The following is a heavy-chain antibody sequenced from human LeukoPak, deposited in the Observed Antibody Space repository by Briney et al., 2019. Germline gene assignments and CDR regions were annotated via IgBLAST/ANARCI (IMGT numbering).Heavy chain of an antibody. J-gene: IGHJ4*02. CDR1: GYTFTGYY. V-gene: IGHV1-2*06. D-gene: IGHD3-3*01. Sequence: ASVKVSCKASGYTFTGYYMHWGRQAPGQGLGWMGRINPNSGGTNYAQKFQGRVTMTRDTSISTAYMELSRLRSDDTAVYYCARTRSTIFGVVSRNYFDYWGQGTLVTVSS. CDR3: ARTRSTIFGVVSRNYFDY. CDR2: INPNSGGT.